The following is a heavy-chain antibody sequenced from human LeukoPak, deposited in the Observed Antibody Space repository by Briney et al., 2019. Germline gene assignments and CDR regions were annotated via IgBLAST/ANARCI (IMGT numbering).Heavy chain of an antibody. J-gene: IGHJ6*03. CDR1: GYTFSIYG. V-gene: IGHV1-8*02. Sequence: ASVKVSCKASGYTFSIYGFSWVRQAPGQGLEWMGWMNPNSGNTGYAQKFQGRVTMTRNTSISTAYMELSSLRSEDTAVYYCARGTKPVTTRTYYYYMDVWGKGTTVTISS. CDR2: MNPNSGNT. CDR3: ARGTKPVTTRTYYYYMDV. D-gene: IGHD4-17*01.